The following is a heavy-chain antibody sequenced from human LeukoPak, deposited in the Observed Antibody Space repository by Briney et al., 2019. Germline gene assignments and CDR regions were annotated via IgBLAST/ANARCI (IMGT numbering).Heavy chain of an antibody. CDR1: GFTFSSYA. Sequence: GRSLRLSCAASGFTFSSYAMHWVRQAPGKGLEWVAVISYDGSNKYYADSVEGRFTISRDNSKDTLYLQMNSLRAEDTAVYYCARAFASGAYCSGGSCPLSGYWGQGTLVTVSS. V-gene: IGHV3-30*04. CDR3: ARAFASGAYCSGGSCPLSGY. J-gene: IGHJ4*02. CDR2: ISYDGSNK. D-gene: IGHD2-15*01.